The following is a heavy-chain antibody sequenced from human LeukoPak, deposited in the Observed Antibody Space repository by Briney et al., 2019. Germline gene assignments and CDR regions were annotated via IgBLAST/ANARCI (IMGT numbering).Heavy chain of an antibody. D-gene: IGHD3-10*01. CDR2: INWNGGST. Sequence: PGRSLRLSCGASGFTFSSYGMHWVRQAPGKGLEWVSGINWNGGSTGYADSVKGRFTISRDNAKNSLYLQMNSLRAEDTALYYCARPYYGSGSYRDPFDYWGQGTLVTVSS. CDR1: GFTFSSYG. V-gene: IGHV3-20*04. J-gene: IGHJ4*02. CDR3: ARPYYGSGSYRDPFDY.